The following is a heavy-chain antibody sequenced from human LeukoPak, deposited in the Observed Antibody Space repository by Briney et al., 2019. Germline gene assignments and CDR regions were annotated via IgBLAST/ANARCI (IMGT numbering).Heavy chain of an antibody. V-gene: IGHV4-34*01. D-gene: IGHD4-17*01. CDR2: INHSGST. Sequence: PSETLSLTCAVYGGSFSNYYWSWIRQPPGKGLEWIGEINHSGSTNYNPSLKSRVTISVDTSKNQFSLKLSSVTAADTAVYRCAKKDGDYAWYFDVWGRGTLGTVSS. CDR3: AKKDGDYAWYFDV. CDR1: GGSFSNYY. J-gene: IGHJ2*01.